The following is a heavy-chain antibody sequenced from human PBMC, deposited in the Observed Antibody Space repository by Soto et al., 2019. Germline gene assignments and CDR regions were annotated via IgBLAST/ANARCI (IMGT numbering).Heavy chain of an antibody. CDR2: IDHNGIT. CDR3: VRLNRDYYYYGMDV. V-gene: IGHV4-4*02. J-gene: IGHJ6*02. Sequence: PSETLSLTCAVSGDSISNSKWWTWVRQTPGKGLEWIGKIDHNGITNYNPSLESRVTILKDNSKNQLSLKLSSVTGADSAVYYCVRLNRDYYYYGMDVWGQGATVTVYS. CDR1: GDSISNSKW.